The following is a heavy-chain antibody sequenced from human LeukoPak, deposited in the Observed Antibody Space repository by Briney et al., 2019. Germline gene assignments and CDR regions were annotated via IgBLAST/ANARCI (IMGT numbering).Heavy chain of an antibody. Sequence: SETLSLTCTVSGDSITANNYFWVWTRQPPGKGLEWIGSINYSGTTYYSSSLRSRVTISVDTSRNQFSLKLSSVTAADTALYSCARLLTTTSGGNYFDHWGQGTLVTVSS. J-gene: IGHJ4*02. CDR2: INYSGTT. V-gene: IGHV4-39*01. CDR1: GDSITANNYF. CDR3: ARLLTTTSGGNYFDH. D-gene: IGHD2/OR15-2a*01.